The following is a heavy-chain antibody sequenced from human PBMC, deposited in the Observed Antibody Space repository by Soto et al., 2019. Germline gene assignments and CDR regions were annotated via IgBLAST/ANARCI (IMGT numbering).Heavy chain of an antibody. D-gene: IGHD1-20*01. Sequence: GGSLRLSCAASGFTFDDYAMHWVRQAPGKGLEWVSGISWNSGSIGYADSVKGRFTISRDNAKNSLYLQMNSLRAEDTALYYCAKEGITGTIDYWGQGTLVTVSS. CDR3: AKEGITGTIDY. V-gene: IGHV3-9*01. J-gene: IGHJ4*02. CDR2: ISWNSGSI. CDR1: GFTFDDYA.